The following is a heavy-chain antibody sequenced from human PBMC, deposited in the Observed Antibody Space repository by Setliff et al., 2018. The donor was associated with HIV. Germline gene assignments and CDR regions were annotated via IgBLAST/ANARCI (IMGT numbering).Heavy chain of an antibody. J-gene: IGHJ4*02. Sequence: KPSETLSLTCVVSDDSFTNYDWTWIRQSPGKALQWIGSISSTGTTNYSPSLRSRVTISIETSNTRFSLWLRSVTASDTATYYCARLGRAIDDGGSSVRLDFWGQGVLVTVPQ. CDR2: ISSTGTT. CDR1: DDSFTNYD. CDR3: ARLGRAIDDGGSSVRLDF. D-gene: IGHD2-15*01. V-gene: IGHV4-4*08.